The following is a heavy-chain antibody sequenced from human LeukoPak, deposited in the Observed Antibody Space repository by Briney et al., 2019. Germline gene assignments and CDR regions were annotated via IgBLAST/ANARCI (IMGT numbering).Heavy chain of an antibody. CDR2: LYPGVST. J-gene: IGHJ6*03. CDR3: ARLIFYESAGYSPGHYMDV. CDR1: GGAIYSYY. Sequence: SETLSLTCTVSGGAIYSYYWSWIRQTAGKGLEWVGGLYPGVSTNYNPSLKSRVTISVDTSKNQFSLKLSAVTAADTAVYYCARLIFYESAGYSPGHYMDVWGKGNAVTVS. V-gene: IGHV4-4*07. D-gene: IGHD3-22*01.